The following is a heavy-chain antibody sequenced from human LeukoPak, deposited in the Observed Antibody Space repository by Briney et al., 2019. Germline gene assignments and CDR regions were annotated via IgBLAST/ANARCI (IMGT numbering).Heavy chain of an antibody. CDR1: GYTFPTYG. CDR3: ARDLYYYGSGRMGAFDI. Sequence: GASVKVSCKASGYTFPTYGFSWVRQAPGQGLEWMGWISVDNGNTNYAQKVQGRVTMTTDTSTHTAYMELRSLRSDDTAVYYCARDLYYYGSGRMGAFDIWGQGTVVTVSS. CDR2: ISVDNGNT. D-gene: IGHD3-10*01. V-gene: IGHV1-18*01. J-gene: IGHJ3*02.